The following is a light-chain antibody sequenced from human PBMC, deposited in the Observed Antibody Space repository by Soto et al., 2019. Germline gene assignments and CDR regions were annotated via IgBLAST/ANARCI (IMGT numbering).Light chain of an antibody. CDR2: GAS. J-gene: IGKJ4*01. V-gene: IGKV3-20*01. CDR3: QQYGSSRALT. CDR1: RSVSNNY. Sequence: ELVLTQSPGTLSLSPGERATLSCRASRSVSNNYFAWYQQKPGQAPRLLIYGASSRASGTPDRFSGSGSGTDFTLTISRLEPEDFAVYYCQQYGSSRALTFGGGTKVEIK.